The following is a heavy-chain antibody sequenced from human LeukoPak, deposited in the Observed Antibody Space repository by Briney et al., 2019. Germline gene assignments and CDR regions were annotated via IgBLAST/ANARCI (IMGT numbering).Heavy chain of an antibody. CDR2: ISSSSSTI. V-gene: IGHV3-48*02. Sequence: GESLRLSCAASGFTFSSYSMNWVRQAPGKGLEWVSYISSSSSTIYYADSVKGRSTISRDNAKNSLYLQMNSLRDEDTAVYYCARDDPEATIVAGDYWGQGTLVTVSS. J-gene: IGHJ4*02. CDR1: GFTFSSYS. CDR3: ARDDPEATIVAGDY. D-gene: IGHD5-12*01.